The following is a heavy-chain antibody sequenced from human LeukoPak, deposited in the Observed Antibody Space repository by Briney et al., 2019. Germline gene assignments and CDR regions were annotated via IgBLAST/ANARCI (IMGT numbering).Heavy chain of an antibody. Sequence: SETLSLTCTVSGGSVSSGSYYWSWIRQPPGKGLEWIGNIYYSGSTNYNPSLKSRVTISVDTSKNQFSLKLSSVTAADTAVYYCARDRIVVVPAAIKPYYGMDVWGQGT. CDR1: GGSVSSGSYY. J-gene: IGHJ6*02. V-gene: IGHV4-61*01. CDR2: IYYSGST. CDR3: ARDRIVVVPAAIKPYYGMDV. D-gene: IGHD2-2*01.